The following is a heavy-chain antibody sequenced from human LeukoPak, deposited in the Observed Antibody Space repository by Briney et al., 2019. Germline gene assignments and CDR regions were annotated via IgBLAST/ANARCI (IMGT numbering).Heavy chain of an antibody. CDR1: GGSISSYY. CDR2: IYYSGST. D-gene: IGHD3-10*01. CDR3: ARERYGSGGQTPDAFDI. Sequence: SETLSLTCTVSGGSISSYYWSWIRQPPGKGLEWIGYIYYSGSTNYNPSLKSRVTISVDASKNQFSLKLSSVTAADTAVYYCARERYGSGGQTPDAFDIWGQGTMVTVSS. V-gene: IGHV4-59*01. J-gene: IGHJ3*02.